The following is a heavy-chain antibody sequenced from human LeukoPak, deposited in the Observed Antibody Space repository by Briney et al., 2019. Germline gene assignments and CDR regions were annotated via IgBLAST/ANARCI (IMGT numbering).Heavy chain of an antibody. Sequence: ASVKVSCKASGYTFTGYYMHWVRPAPGQGLEWMGWINPNSGGTNYAQKLQGRVTMTTDTSTSTAYMELRSLRSDDTAVYYCARDSLDILTGFPFDPWGQGTLVTVSS. CDR2: INPNSGGT. CDR1: GYTFTGYY. J-gene: IGHJ5*02. D-gene: IGHD3-9*01. CDR3: ARDSLDILTGFPFDP. V-gene: IGHV1-2*02.